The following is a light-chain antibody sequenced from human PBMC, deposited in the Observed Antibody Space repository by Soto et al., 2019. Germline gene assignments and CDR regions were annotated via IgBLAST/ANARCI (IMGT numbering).Light chain of an antibody. CDR1: QGIRND. V-gene: IGKV1-39*01. Sequence: DIQMTQSPSSLSASVGDRVTITCRASQGIRNDLGWYQQKPGKAPKLLIYAASSLQSGVPSRFSGSGSGTDFTLIISSLQPEDFATYYCQQSYSTWTFGPGTKVDIK. CDR3: QQSYSTWT. CDR2: AAS. J-gene: IGKJ3*01.